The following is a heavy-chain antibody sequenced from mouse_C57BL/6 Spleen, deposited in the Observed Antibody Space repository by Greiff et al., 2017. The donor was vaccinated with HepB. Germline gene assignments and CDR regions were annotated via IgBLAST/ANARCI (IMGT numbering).Heavy chain of an antibody. CDR3: ARRGSSLYYFDY. J-gene: IGHJ2*01. CDR1: GYAFSSYW. Sequence: QVQLQQSGAELVKPGASVKISCKASGYAFSSYWMNWVKQRPGKGLEWIGQIYPGDGDTNYNGKFKGKATLTADKSSSTAYMPLSSLTSEDSAVYFCARRGSSLYYFDYWGEGTTLTVSS. V-gene: IGHV1-80*01. CDR2: IYPGDGDT. D-gene: IGHD1-1*01.